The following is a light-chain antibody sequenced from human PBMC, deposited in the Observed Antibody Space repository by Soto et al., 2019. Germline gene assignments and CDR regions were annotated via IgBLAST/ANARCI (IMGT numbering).Light chain of an antibody. Sequence: DIQMTQSPSSLSASVGDRVTITCRASQSVTNYLNWYQQKPGTAPILLIYSASTLQSGVPSRFSGSGSVTDFTLTISTLQPEDFATYFCQQSYDTRMYTFGQGTKLEI. J-gene: IGKJ2*01. V-gene: IGKV1-39*01. CDR2: SAS. CDR1: QSVTNY. CDR3: QQSYDTRMYT.